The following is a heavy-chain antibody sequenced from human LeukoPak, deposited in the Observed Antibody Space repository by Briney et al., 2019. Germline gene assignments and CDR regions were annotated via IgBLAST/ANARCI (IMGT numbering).Heavy chain of an antibody. CDR1: GFTFDDYD. CDR2: IHSGGST. Sequence: GGSLRLSCAASGFTFDDYDMSWVRQAPGKGLEWVSVIHSGGSTNYADSVKGRFTISRDNSKNTLYLQMNSLRVEDTAVYYCARTPDYISGSPNWFDSWGQGTLVTVSS. CDR3: ARTPDYISGSPNWFDS. J-gene: IGHJ5*01. D-gene: IGHD3-16*01. V-gene: IGHV3-66*01.